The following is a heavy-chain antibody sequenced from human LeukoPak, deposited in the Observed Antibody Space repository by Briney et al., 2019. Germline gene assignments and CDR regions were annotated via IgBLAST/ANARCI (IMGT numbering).Heavy chain of an antibody. V-gene: IGHV3-33*01. CDR3: ARGFAAPAAMYFDY. J-gene: IGHJ4*02. Sequence: GGSLRLSCAASGFTFSSYGMHWVRQAPGKGLEWVAVIWYDGSNKYYADSLKGRFTISRDNSKNTLYLQMNSLRAEDTAVYYCARGFAAPAAMYFDYWGQGTLVTVSS. CDR2: IWYDGSNK. D-gene: IGHD2-2*01. CDR1: GFTFSSYG.